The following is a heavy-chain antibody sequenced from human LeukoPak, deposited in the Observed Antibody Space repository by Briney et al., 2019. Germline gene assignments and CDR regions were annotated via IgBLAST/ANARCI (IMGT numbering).Heavy chain of an antibody. D-gene: IGHD3-22*01. Sequence: SETLSLTCAVSGYSISSGYYWGWIRQPPGKGLEWIGSIYHSGSTYYNPSLKSRVTISVDTSKNQFSLKLSSVTAPETAVYYCARGGGYDNSGYPDHWFDPWGQGTLVTVSS. J-gene: IGHJ5*02. CDR2: IYHSGST. CDR3: ARGGGYDNSGYPDHWFDP. CDR1: GYSISSGYY. V-gene: IGHV4-38-2*01.